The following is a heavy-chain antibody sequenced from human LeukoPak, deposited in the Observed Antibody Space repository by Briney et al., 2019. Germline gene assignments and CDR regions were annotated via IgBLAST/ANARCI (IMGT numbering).Heavy chain of an antibody. Sequence: ASVKVSCKASGYTFTGYYMHWVRQAPGQGLEWMGWINPNSGGTNYAQKFQGRVTMTRDTSISTAYMELSSLRSEDTAVFYCVRVVAAGTYFDYWGQGTLVTVSS. J-gene: IGHJ4*02. D-gene: IGHD6-13*01. V-gene: IGHV1-2*02. CDR1: GYTFTGYY. CDR2: INPNSGGT. CDR3: VRVVAAGTYFDY.